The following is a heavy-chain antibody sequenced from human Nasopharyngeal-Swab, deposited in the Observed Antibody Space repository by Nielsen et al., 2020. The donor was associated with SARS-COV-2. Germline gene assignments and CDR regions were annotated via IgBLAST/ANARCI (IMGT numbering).Heavy chain of an antibody. Sequence: VRQAPGKGLEYVSAISSNGGSTYYADSVKGRSTISRDNSKNTLYLQMNSLRAEDTAVYYCARDGDILTGLSLDYWGQGTLVTVSS. CDR2: ISSNGGST. CDR3: ARDGDILTGLSLDY. D-gene: IGHD3-9*01. J-gene: IGHJ4*02. V-gene: IGHV3-64*04.